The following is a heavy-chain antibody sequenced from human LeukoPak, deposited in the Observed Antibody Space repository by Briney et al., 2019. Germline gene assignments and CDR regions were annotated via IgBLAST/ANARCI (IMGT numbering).Heavy chain of an antibody. D-gene: IGHD6-6*01. CDR2: IYTSGST. J-gene: IGHJ3*02. V-gene: IGHV4-61*02. Sequence: PSETLSLTCTVSGGSISSGSYYWSWIRQPAGKGLEWIGRIYTSGSTDYSPSLKSRVTISVDTSKNQFSLKLSSVTAADTAVYYCARESAKQLGNDAFDIWGQGTMVTVSS. CDR1: GGSISSGSYY. CDR3: ARESAKQLGNDAFDI.